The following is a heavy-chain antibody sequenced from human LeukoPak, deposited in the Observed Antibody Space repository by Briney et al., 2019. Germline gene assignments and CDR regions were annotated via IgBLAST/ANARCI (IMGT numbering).Heavy chain of an antibody. J-gene: IGHJ4*02. Sequence: PSETLSLTCTVSGGSISICYWSWIRQPAGKGLEWSRRIYTSGSTNYNPSLKSRVTMSGGTSKNQFSLKLSSVTAAYTAVYYCASSRRGIAVAGTIDYWGQGTLVTVSS. CDR3: ASSRRGIAVAGTIDY. D-gene: IGHD6-19*01. CDR2: IYTSGST. V-gene: IGHV4-4*07. CDR1: GGSISICY.